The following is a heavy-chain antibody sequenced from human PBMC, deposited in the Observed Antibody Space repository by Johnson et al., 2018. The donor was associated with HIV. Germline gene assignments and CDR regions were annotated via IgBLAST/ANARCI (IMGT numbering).Heavy chain of an antibody. V-gene: IGHV3-30-3*01. CDR1: GFTFRNYA. J-gene: IGHJ3*02. Sequence: QMQLVESGGGVVQPGTSLRLSCAASGFTFRNYAMHWVRQAPGKGLEWVAVISYDGSNKYYADSVKGRFTISRDNSKNTLYLQMNSLKTEDTAVYYCTTDSGWVPLEAFDIWGQGTMVTVSS. CDR2: ISYDGSNK. CDR3: TTDSGWVPLEAFDI. D-gene: IGHD6-19*01.